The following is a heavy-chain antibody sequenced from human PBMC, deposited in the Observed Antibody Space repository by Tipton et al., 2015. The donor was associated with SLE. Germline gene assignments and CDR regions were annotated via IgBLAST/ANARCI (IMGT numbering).Heavy chain of an antibody. CDR2: IDTTGDT. D-gene: IGHD5-24*01. CDR3: ARETARDGFDM. J-gene: IGHJ3*02. V-gene: IGHV3-13*01. Sequence: SLRLSCVASGFTFRSYDMHWVRQVTGKGLEWVSAIDTTGDTFYADSVRGRFTISRENAKNSLHLQMNSLRAGDTAVYYCARETARDGFDMWGQGTMVTVSS. CDR1: GFTFRSYD.